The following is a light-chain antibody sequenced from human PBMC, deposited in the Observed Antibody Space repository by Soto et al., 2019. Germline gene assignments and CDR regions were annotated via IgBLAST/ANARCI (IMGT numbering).Light chain of an antibody. CDR2: GAS. J-gene: IGKJ5*01. CDR3: QQYGSSPST. V-gene: IGKV3-20*01. Sequence: EIVLTQSPATLSLSPGEIATLSCRASQSVSSYLAWYQQKPGQAPRLLIYGASSRATGIPDRFSGSGSGTDFTLTISRLEPEDFAVYYCQQYGSSPSTFGQGPRLEI. CDR1: QSVSSY.